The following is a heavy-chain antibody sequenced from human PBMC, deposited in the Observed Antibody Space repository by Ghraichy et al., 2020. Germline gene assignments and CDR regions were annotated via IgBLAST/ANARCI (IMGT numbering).Heavy chain of an antibody. D-gene: IGHD2-21*02. CDR1: GFPFDDYI. V-gene: IGHV3-43*02. J-gene: IGHJ4*02. CDR3: AKAGVTGLDY. CDR2: IRGDGFDT. Sequence: GSLRLSCAASGFPFDDYIMHWVRQAPGKGLEWVSRIRGDGFDTYYADSVKGRFIISRDNSKTSLYLEMNTLKSEDTALYYCAKAGVTGLDYWGQGTLVTVS.